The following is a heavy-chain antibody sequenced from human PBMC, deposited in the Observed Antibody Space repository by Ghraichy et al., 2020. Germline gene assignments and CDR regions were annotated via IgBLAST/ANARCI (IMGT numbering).Heavy chain of an antibody. D-gene: IGHD1-26*01. V-gene: IGHV3-74*01. CDR1: GFTFSSNW. CDR2: INSDGTTT. J-gene: IGHJ6*02. CDR3: ARGLSGGLDV. Sequence: GGSLRLSCAASGFTFSSNWMHWVRQPPGKGPVWVSRINSDGTTTSYADSVQGRFAISRDNAKNTLYLQMNSLGDEDTAVYYCARGLSGGLDVWGLGTTVTVS.